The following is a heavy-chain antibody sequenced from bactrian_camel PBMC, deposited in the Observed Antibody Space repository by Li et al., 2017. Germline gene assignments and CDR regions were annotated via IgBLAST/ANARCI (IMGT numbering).Heavy chain of an antibody. D-gene: IGHD7*01. CDR3: AEGYCEVVPGSVDPEYEYSH. V-gene: IGHV3S1*01. CDR1: TYSASRYC. Sequence: HVQLVESGGGSVQAGGSPRLSCAASTYSASRYCMGWFRQAPGDQREWVSSISVGGSNTKYTDSVKGRFTISKDNVKNTVYLQMSSLKSEDTAVYYCAEGYCEVVPGSVDPEYEYSHWGQGTQVTVS. J-gene: IGHJ4*01. CDR2: ISVGGSNT.